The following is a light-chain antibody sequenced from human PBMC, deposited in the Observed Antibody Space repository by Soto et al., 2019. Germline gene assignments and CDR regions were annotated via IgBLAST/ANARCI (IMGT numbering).Light chain of an antibody. CDR1: QSVSNY. V-gene: IGKV3-11*01. CDR3: RHCSNWPT. CDR2: DAS. Sequence: ELVLTQSPATLSLSPGERATLSCRASQSVSNYLAWYQQKPGQAPRLVIYDASNRATGIPARFSGSGSGTDFPLSIHSIAAEDLAVYYWRHCSNWPTFGQGTKLDIK. J-gene: IGKJ1*01.